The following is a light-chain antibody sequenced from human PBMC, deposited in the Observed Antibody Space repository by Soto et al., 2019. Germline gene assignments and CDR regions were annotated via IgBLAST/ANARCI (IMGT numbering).Light chain of an antibody. CDR3: SSYAGSNYLL. CDR2: EDI. CDR1: RSDVGIYNL. J-gene: IGLJ2*01. Sequence: QSALTQPASVSGSPGQSITISCTGSRSDVGIYNLVSWYQQHPGKAPQLIIYEDIKRPSGVSDRISGSKSGNTASLTISGLQAEDEADYYCSSYAGSNYLLFGGGTKLTVL. V-gene: IGLV2-23*01.